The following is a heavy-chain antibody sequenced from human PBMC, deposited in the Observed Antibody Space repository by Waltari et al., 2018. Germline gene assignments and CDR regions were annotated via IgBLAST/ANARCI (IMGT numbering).Heavy chain of an antibody. CDR2: IRYDGSNK. J-gene: IGHJ4*02. CDR1: GFTFNSYG. V-gene: IGHV3-30*02. CDR3: ARDPNSSGYPTYFDY. Sequence: QVQLVEPGGGVVQPRGSLRLSCAASGFTFNSYGMSWVRQAPGKGLEWVAFIRYDGSNKYYVDSVKGRFTISRDNSKNTLHLQMNSLSEEDTAVYYCARDPNSSGYPTYFDYWGQGTLVTVSS. D-gene: IGHD3-22*01.